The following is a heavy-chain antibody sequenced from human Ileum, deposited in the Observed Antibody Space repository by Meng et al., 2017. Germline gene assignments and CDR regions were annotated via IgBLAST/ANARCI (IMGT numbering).Heavy chain of an antibody. CDR1: GDTFTSYA. CDR2: INTNTGNP. D-gene: IGHD6-19*01. CDR3: ARGSQWLVWFEYSSFDY. Sequence: ASVKVSCKASGDTFTSYAMNWVRQAPGQGLEWMGWINTNTGNPTYAQAFTGRFVSSLDTSVSTTYLQISSLKAEDTAVYYCARGSQWLVWFEYSSFDYWGQGTPVTVSS. V-gene: IGHV7-4-1*02. J-gene: IGHJ4*02.